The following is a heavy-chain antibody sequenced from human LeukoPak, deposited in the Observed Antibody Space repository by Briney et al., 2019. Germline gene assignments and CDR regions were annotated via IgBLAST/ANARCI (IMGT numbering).Heavy chain of an antibody. D-gene: IGHD2-21*01. V-gene: IGHV3-21*04. CDR1: GFAFSTYS. CDR2: ITSTSSYI. CDR3: AKGSDCGVDFCGPDY. J-gene: IGHJ4*02. Sequence: GGSLRLSCAASGFAFSTYSMNWVRQAPGKGLEWVSSITSTSSYIYYADSVKGRFTISRDSSKKTLFLQMNSLRAEDTAVYYCAKGSDCGVDFCGPDYWGQGTLVTVSS.